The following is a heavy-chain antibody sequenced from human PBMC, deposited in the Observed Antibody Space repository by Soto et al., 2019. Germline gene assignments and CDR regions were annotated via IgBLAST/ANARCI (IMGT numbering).Heavy chain of an antibody. CDR1: GGSISSYY. V-gene: IGHV4-59*01. Sequence: QVQLQELGPGLVKPSETLSLTCTVSGGSISSYYWSWIRQPPGKGLEWIGYIYYSGSTNYNPSLKSRVTISVDTSKNQFSLKLSSVTAADTAVYYCASGIPFDPWGQGTLVTVSS. CDR3: ASGIPFDP. CDR2: IYYSGST. J-gene: IGHJ5*02.